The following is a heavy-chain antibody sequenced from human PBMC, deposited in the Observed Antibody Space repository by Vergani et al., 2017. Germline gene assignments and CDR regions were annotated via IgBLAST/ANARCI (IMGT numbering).Heavy chain of an antibody. CDR2: IYSGGST. CDR1: GFTVSSNY. J-gene: IGHJ3*02. V-gene: IGHV3-53*01. D-gene: IGHD2-21*02. CDR3: ARDAYCGGDCYFPPQDAFAI. Sequence: EVQLVESGGGLIQPGGSLRLSCAASGFTVSSNYMSWVRQAPGKGLEWVSVIYSGGSTYYADSVKGRFTISRDNAKNSLYLQMNSLRAEDMAVYYCARDAYCGGDCYFPPQDAFAIWGQGTMVTISS.